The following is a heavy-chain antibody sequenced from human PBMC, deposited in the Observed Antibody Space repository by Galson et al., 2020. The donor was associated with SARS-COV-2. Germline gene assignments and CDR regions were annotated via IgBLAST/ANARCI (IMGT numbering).Heavy chain of an antibody. D-gene: IGHD3-10*01. V-gene: IGHV3-30*18. J-gene: IGHJ4*02. CDR3: AKDSLVAITTEFGELDY. CDR1: GFIFSDYG. CDR2: ISYGGSNK. Sequence: GGSLRLSCAASGFIFSDYGMHWVRQAPGKGLEWVAVISYGGSNKYYADSVKGRFTISRDNSKNTLYLQMNSLRAEDTAVYYCAKDSLVAITTEFGELDYWGQGTLVTVSS.